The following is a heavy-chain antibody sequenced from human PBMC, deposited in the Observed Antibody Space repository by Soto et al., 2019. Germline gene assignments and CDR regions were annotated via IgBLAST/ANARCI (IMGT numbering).Heavy chain of an antibody. CDR2: ISGSGGST. Sequence: EVQLLESGGGLVQPGGSLRLSCGASVFTFSRYPMSWVRQAPGKGLEWVSAISGSGGSTYYADSVNGRFTIARDNSKNTLYLQMNSLRAEDTAVYYCAKASWGVLDVWGQGTTVTVSS. CDR3: AKASWGVLDV. CDR1: VFTFSRYP. V-gene: IGHV3-23*01. J-gene: IGHJ6*02. D-gene: IGHD7-27*01.